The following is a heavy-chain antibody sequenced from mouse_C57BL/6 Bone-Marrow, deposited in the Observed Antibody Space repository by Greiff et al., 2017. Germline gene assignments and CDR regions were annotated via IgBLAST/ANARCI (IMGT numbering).Heavy chain of an antibody. D-gene: IGHD3-2*02. CDR1: GFTFSDYY. V-gene: IGHV5-12*01. Sequence: EVKVEESGGGLVQPGGSLKLSCAASGFTFSDYYMYWVRQPPEKRLEWVAYISNGGGSTYYPDTVKGRFTSSRDNAKNTQDLQMNRLKSEDTAMYYCARHVQVPFAYRGQGTLVTVSA. CDR2: ISNGGGST. J-gene: IGHJ3*01. CDR3: ARHVQVPFAY.